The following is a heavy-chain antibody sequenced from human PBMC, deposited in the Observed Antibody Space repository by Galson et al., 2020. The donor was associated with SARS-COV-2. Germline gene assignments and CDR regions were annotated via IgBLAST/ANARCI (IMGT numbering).Heavy chain of an antibody. Sequence: GESLKISCAASGFTVSRYYMRWVRQAPGKGLEWVSIIYSGGSTYYTDAVKGRFTISSDNSKNTLYRQMDSLRADEAAIYYCTTASRRGGTYDIWGQGTMVTVSS. V-gene: IGHV3-66*01. CDR3: TTASRRGGTYDI. D-gene: IGHD3-16*01. CDR1: GFTVSRYY. CDR2: IYSGGST. J-gene: IGHJ3*02.